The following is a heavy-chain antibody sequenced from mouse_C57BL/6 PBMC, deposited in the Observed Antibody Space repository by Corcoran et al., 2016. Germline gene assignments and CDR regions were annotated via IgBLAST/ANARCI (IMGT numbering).Heavy chain of an antibody. CDR1: GYTFTDYY. Sequence: EVQLQQSGPVLVKPGASVKMSCKASGYTFTDYYMNWVKQSHGKSLEWIGVINPYNGGTSYNQKFKGKAILTVDKSSSTAYMELNSLTSEDSAVYYCARSNYGNYYFDYWGQGTTLTVSS. CDR2: INPYNGGT. J-gene: IGHJ2*01. CDR3: ARSNYGNYYFDY. V-gene: IGHV1-19*01. D-gene: IGHD2-1*01.